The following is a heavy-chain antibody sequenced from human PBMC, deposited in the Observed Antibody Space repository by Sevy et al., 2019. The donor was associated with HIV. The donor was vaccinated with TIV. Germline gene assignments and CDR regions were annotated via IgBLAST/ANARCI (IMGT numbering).Heavy chain of an antibody. CDR2: INPDGSGQ. CDR3: TKEEWWRFDP. J-gene: IGHJ5*02. V-gene: IGHV3-7*04. CDR1: GISFRGHY. Sequence: GGSLRLSCAASGISFRGHYLTWVRQRPGEGLESVAKINPDGSGQYYLDSVRGRFVISRDDHQNSLFLHLNDLKFDDTAVYYCTKEEWWRFDPWGQGTLVTVSS. D-gene: IGHD2-8*01.